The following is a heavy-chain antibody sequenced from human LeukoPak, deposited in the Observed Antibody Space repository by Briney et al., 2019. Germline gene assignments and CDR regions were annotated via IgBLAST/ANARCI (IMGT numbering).Heavy chain of an antibody. V-gene: IGHV3-13*01. J-gene: IGHJ4*02. Sequence: GGSLRLSCAASGFTFSTYDMHWVRQPTGRGLEWVSAIGTAGDTYYPGSVKGRFTISRENAKNSLYLQINSLRADDTAVYYCARGDYGDYYFDYWGQGTLDTVSS. CDR2: IGTAGDT. D-gene: IGHD4-17*01. CDR3: ARGDYGDYYFDY. CDR1: GFTFSTYD.